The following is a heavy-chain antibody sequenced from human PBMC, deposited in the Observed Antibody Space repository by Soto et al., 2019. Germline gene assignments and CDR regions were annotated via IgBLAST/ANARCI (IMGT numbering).Heavy chain of an antibody. J-gene: IGHJ4*02. Sequence: GGSLRLSCAASGFTFSSYAMSWVRQAPGKGLEWVSAISGSGGSTYYADSGKGRFTISSDNSKNTLYLQMNSLRAEDTAVYYCAKDGTTVVIPCYFDYWGQGTLVTVSS. CDR3: AKDGTTVVIPCYFDY. V-gene: IGHV3-23*01. CDR1: GFTFSSYA. CDR2: ISGSGGST. D-gene: IGHD4-17*01.